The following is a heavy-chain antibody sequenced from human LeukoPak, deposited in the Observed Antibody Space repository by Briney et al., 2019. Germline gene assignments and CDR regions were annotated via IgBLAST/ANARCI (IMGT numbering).Heavy chain of an antibody. V-gene: IGHV3-11*04. CDR1: GFTFSDYY. D-gene: IGHD5-12*01. CDR2: ISSSGSSI. J-gene: IGHJ6*02. Sequence: GGSLRLSCAASGFTFSDYYMNWIRQAPGKGLEWVSYISSSGSSIYYADSVKGRFTSSRDNAKNSLYLQMNSLRAEDTAVYYCARVLWKSGIVATTRYYYYGMDVWGQGTTVTVSS. CDR3: ARVLWKSGIVATTRYYYYGMDV.